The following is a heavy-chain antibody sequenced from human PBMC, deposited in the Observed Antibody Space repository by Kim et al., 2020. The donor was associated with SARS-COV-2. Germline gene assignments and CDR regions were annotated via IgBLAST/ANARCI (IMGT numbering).Heavy chain of an antibody. Sequence: GGSLRLSCAASGFTFSNYAMHWVRQAPGMGLEWVGVISYDGSDKEYADSVKGRFTISRDNSKNTLYLQMNSLRAEDTAVYYCARPIESYYDFWRADYSPSDAFDIWGQGTMVTVSS. V-gene: IGHV3-30-3*01. J-gene: IGHJ3*02. CDR2: ISYDGSDK. CDR3: ARPIESYYDFWRADYSPSDAFDI. CDR1: GFTFSNYA. D-gene: IGHD3-3*01.